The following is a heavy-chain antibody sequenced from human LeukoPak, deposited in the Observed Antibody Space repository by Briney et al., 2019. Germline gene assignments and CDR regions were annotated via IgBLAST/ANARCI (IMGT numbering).Heavy chain of an antibody. V-gene: IGHV1-18*01. Sequence: GASVKVSCKASGYTFTSYGISWVRQAPGQGLEWMGWISAYNGNTNYAQKLQGRVTMTTDTSTSTAYMELRSLRFDDTAVYYCAQTGDGSYDFWSGYYNWGQGTLVTVSS. CDR2: ISAYNGNT. CDR1: GYTFTSYG. CDR3: AQTGDGSYDFWSGYYN. D-gene: IGHD3-3*01. J-gene: IGHJ4*02.